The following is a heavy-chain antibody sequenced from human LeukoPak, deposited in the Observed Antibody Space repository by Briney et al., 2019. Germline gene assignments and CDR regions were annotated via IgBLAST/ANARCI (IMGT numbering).Heavy chain of an antibody. CDR3: AISPPDSSWVY. Sequence: GGSLRLSCAASGFTFSNYWMHWVRQAPGKGLVWVSRIKSDGTITSYADSVKGRFTISRDNAKNTLYLQMNSLRGEDTAVYYCAISPPDSSWVYRGQGTLVTVSS. J-gene: IGHJ4*02. D-gene: IGHD6-13*01. V-gene: IGHV3-74*01. CDR2: IKSDGTIT. CDR1: GFTFSNYW.